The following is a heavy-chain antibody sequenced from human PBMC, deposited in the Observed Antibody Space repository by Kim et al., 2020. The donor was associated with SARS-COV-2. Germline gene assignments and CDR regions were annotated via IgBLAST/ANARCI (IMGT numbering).Heavy chain of an antibody. J-gene: IGHJ6*03. CDR2: ISSSSYI. V-gene: IGHV3-21*01. Sequence: GGSLRLSCAASGFTFSSYSMNWVRQAPGKGLEWVSSISSSSYIYYADSVKGRFTISRDNAKNSLYLQMNSLRAEDTAVYYCARLVWGIAAEGMDVWGKGTTVRVTS. D-gene: IGHD6-13*01. CDR3: ARLVWGIAAEGMDV. CDR1: GFTFSSYS.